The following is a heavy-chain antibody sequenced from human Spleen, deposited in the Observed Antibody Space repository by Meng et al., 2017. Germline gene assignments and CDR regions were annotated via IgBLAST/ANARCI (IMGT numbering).Heavy chain of an antibody. CDR1: GGSFSDYY. J-gene: IGHJ5*02. Sequence: HVQLQQWGAGLFKASETRSLTCVVSGGSFSDYYWSWIRQPPGKGLEWIGEINHSGSTNYNPSLKSRVTMSVDKSKNQFSLKLSSVTAADTAVYYCASQVFSGLNWFGPWGQGTLVTVSS. CDR2: INHSGST. CDR3: ASQVFSGLNWFGP. V-gene: IGHV4-34*01. D-gene: IGHD3-10*01.